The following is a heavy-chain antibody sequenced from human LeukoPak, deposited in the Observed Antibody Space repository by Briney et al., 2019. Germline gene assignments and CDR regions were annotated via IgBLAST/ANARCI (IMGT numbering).Heavy chain of an antibody. Sequence: SETLSLTCTVSGGSIRSSYFYWGWIRQPPGKGLEWIGSIYDSGSTYYNPSLKSRVTISVDTSKNQFSPKLNSVTAADTAVYYYARHYGPWGQGTLVTVSS. CDR3: ARHYGP. J-gene: IGHJ5*02. CDR1: GGSIRSSYFY. D-gene: IGHD3-10*01. CDR2: IYDSGST. V-gene: IGHV4-39*01.